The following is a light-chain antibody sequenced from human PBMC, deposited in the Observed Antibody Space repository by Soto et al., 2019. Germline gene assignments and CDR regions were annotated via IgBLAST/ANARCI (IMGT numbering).Light chain of an antibody. J-gene: IGKJ1*01. CDR1: QSVSIL. Sequence: ITQSPAPPSAALGERATLSCRASQSVSILLAWYQQKPGQAPRLLIHGATTRATGIPARFSGCGSGTEFTLTISSLQSEDFAVYYCQQYNNWPRTFGQGTKVDIK. CDR3: QQYNNWPRT. CDR2: GAT. V-gene: IGKV3-15*01.